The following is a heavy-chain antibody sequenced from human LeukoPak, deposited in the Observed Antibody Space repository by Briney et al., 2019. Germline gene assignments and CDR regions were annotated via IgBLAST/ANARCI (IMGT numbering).Heavy chain of an antibody. J-gene: IGHJ4*02. Sequence: SETLSLTCTVSGGSISSGDYYWSWIRQPPGKGLEWIGYIYYSGSTYYNPSLKSRVTISVDTSKNQFSLKLSSVTAADTVVYYCARDRDAALDYWGQGTLVTVSS. CDR1: GGSISSGDYY. V-gene: IGHV4-30-4*01. CDR2: IYYSGST. D-gene: IGHD3-10*01. CDR3: ARDRDAALDY.